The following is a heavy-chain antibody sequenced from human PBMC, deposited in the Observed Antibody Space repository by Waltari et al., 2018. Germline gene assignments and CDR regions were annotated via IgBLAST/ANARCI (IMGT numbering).Heavy chain of an antibody. D-gene: IGHD3-16*01. Sequence: EVQLVESGGGLVQPGGSLRLSCSASGFTFSSFSMHWVRQAPGKGLEYVSAVSNNGDSAYYADSVKGRFTISRDNSKNTLYLKMTSLKAEDTAVYYCVKDGPGAGWGDYDYWGQGTLVTVSS. CDR3: VKDGPGAGWGDYDY. CDR1: GFTFSSFS. V-gene: IGHV3-64D*08. J-gene: IGHJ4*02. CDR2: VSNNGDSA.